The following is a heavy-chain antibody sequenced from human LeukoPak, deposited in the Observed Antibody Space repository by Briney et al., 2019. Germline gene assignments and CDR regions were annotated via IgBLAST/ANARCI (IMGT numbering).Heavy chain of an antibody. CDR3: ARAKDYYYYYGMDV. CDR2: MNPNGGNT. Sequence: ASVKVSCKASGYTFTSYDINWVRQATGQGLEWMGWMNPNGGNTGYAQKFQGRVTMTRNTSISTAYMELSSLRSEDTAVYYCARAKDYYYYYGMDVWGQGTTVTVSS. J-gene: IGHJ6*02. CDR1: GYTFTSYD. V-gene: IGHV1-8*01.